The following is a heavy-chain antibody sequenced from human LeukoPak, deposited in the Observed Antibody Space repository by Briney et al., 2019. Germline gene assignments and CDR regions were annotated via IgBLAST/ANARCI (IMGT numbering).Heavy chain of an antibody. J-gene: IGHJ5*02. Sequence: GGSLRLSCASSGFTFRYYYMSWIRQPPGKGLERVSYISSSSSYTKYADSVKRRFTISRDNPKNSLYLQMNSLRAENTAVYYCARDRVLRYFDWRWFDRWGQGTLVTVSS. V-gene: IGHV3-11*06. CDR1: GFTFRYYY. D-gene: IGHD3-9*01. CDR3: ARDRVLRYFDWRWFDR. CDR2: ISSSSSYT.